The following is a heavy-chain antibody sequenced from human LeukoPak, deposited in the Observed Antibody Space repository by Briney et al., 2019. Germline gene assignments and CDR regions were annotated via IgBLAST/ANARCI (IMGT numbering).Heavy chain of an antibody. J-gene: IGHJ6*03. CDR2: MNPNSGNT. CDR1: GYTFTSYD. V-gene: IGHV1-8*03. Sequence: ASVKVSCKASGYTFTSYDINWVRQATGQGLEWMGWMNPNSGNTGYAQKFQGRVTITRNTSISTAYMELSSLRSEDTAVYYCARGPPRNYYYHYMDVWGKGTTVTVSS. CDR3: ARGPPRNYYYHYMDV.